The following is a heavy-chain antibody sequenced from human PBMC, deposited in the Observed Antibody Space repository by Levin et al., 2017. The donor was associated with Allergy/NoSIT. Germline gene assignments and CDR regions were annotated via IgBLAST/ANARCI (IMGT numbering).Heavy chain of an antibody. D-gene: IGHD1-26*01. CDR3: AARESGSYGRLDP. Sequence: SVKVSCKASGLTFTSSAIQWVRQARGQRPEWMGWIVVVSDNTNVAQKFRERLTLTRDTSTSTAYMELSSLTSDDTAVYYCAARESGSYGRLDPWGQGTLVTVSS. CDR2: IVVVSDNT. V-gene: IGHV1-58*02. J-gene: IGHJ5*02. CDR1: GLTFTSSA.